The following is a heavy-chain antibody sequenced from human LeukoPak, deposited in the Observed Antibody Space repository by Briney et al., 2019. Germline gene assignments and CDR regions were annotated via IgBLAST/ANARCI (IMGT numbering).Heavy chain of an antibody. Sequence: SETLSLTCTVSGGSTSSGDYYWSWIRQPPGKGREWIGCVYYSGTTYHNPSLNSRVTISVDTSKNQFSLKLSSVTAADTAVYYCARVNLARGYYFDYWGQGTLVTVSS. V-gene: IGHV4-30-4*01. CDR1: GGSTSSGDYY. CDR3: ARVNLARGYYFDY. D-gene: IGHD3-10*01. J-gene: IGHJ4*02. CDR2: VYYSGTT.